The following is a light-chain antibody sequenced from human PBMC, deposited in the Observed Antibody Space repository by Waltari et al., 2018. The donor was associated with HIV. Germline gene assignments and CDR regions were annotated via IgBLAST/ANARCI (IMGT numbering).Light chain of an antibody. CDR3: QAWDSSTVV. Sequence: SYELTQPPSVSVSPGQTASITCSGDTLGDKYACWYQQKPGQSPVVVIYQDSKRPSGIPYRFSGSNLGNTATLTISGTQAMDEADYYCQAWDSSTVVFGGGTKLTVL. J-gene: IGLJ2*01. V-gene: IGLV3-1*01. CDR1: TLGDKY. CDR2: QDS.